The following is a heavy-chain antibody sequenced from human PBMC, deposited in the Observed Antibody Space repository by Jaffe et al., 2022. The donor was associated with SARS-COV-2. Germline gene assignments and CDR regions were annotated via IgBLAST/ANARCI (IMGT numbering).Heavy chain of an antibody. CDR3: ARQGVTRGFDI. D-gene: IGHD3-10*01. V-gene: IGHV5-51*01. Sequence: EVHLVQSGAEVKKPGESLRISCKGSGNSFNSHWIGWVRQMPGKGLESMGIIYPGDSDTRYSPPFQGQVTISADKSIATAYLQWSSLKASDTAIYYCARQGVTRGFDIWGQGTTLIVS. CDR1: GNSFNSHW. CDR2: IYPGDSDT. J-gene: IGHJ3*02.